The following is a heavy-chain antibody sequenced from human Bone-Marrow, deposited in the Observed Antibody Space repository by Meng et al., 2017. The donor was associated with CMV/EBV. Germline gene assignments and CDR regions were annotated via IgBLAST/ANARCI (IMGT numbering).Heavy chain of an antibody. V-gene: IGHV1-2*02. CDR3: ARDLGVGAAGY. J-gene: IGHJ4*01. CDR1: GYTFSDYF. CDR2: INPKSGVT. Sequence: DSVKVSCKASGYTFSDYFLHWVRQAPGQGLEWMGWINPKSGVTNYAQRFQDRVTMTTDTSIRTVYMDLSRLTSDDTAIFYCARDLGVGAAGYWGQGTLVTVSS. D-gene: IGHD3-3*01.